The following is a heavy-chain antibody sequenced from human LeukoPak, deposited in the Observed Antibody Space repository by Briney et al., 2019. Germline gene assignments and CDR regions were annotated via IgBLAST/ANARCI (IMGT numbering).Heavy chain of an antibody. CDR3: AKNSERYDSSGYYLYYFDY. D-gene: IGHD3-22*01. J-gene: IGHJ4*02. V-gene: IGHV3-33*06. CDR1: GFTFSSYG. Sequence: GGSLRLSCAASGFTFSSYGMHWVRQAPGKGLEWVAVIWYDGSNKYYADSVKGRFTISRDNSKNTLYLQMNSLRAEDTAVYYCAKNSERYDSSGYYLYYFDYWGQGTLVTVSS. CDR2: IWYDGSNK.